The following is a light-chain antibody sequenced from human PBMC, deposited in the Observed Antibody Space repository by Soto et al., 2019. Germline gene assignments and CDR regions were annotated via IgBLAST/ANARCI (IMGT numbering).Light chain of an antibody. Sequence: QSVLTQPPSVSEATTQRVTISCSGSSSNIGNNAVNWYQQHPGKAPKLLIYYDDLLPSGVSDRFSGSKSGTSASLAISGLQSEDEADYYCAAWDDSLNGLFGTGTKVTVL. V-gene: IGLV1-36*01. CDR1: SSNIGNNA. CDR2: YDD. CDR3: AAWDDSLNGL. J-gene: IGLJ1*01.